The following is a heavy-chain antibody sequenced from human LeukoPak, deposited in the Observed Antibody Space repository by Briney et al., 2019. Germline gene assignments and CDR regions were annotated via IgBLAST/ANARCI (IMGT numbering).Heavy chain of an antibody. CDR3: ARLGYGSGRYMGFDY. CDR1: GFTFSSYW. D-gene: IGHD3-10*01. Sequence: RGSLRLSCAASGFTFSSYWMHWVRQVPGKGLLWVSRINSDGSTTTYADSVKGRLTISRDNAKNTLYLEMNSLRAEDTAVYYCARLGYGSGRYMGFDYWGQGTLVTVSS. J-gene: IGHJ4*02. CDR2: INSDGSTT. V-gene: IGHV3-74*01.